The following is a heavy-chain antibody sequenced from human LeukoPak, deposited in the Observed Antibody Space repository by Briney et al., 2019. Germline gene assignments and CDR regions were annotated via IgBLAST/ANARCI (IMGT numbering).Heavy chain of an antibody. Sequence: GGSLRLSCAASGFTFSSYDIHWVRQATGKGLEWVSGIGTGGEIYYQASVKDGLIISRENGKSSLYHQMNSLRAGDTAVYYCARAAYSSTWYSRYFDLWGRGTLVTVSS. CDR3: ARAAYSSTWYSRYFDL. CDR2: IGTGGEI. D-gene: IGHD6-13*01. J-gene: IGHJ2*01. V-gene: IGHV3-13*01. CDR1: GFTFSSYD.